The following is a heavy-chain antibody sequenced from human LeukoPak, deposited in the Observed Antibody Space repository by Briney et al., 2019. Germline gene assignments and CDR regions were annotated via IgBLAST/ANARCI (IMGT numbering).Heavy chain of an antibody. J-gene: IGHJ4*02. CDR3: ARAGVAGTGY. CDR1: GGSFSGYY. V-gene: IGHV4-34*01. CDR2: INHSGST. Sequence: SETLSLTCAVYGGSFSGYYWSWIRQPPGKGLEWIGEINHSGSTNYNPSLKSRVTISVDTSKNQFSLKLSSVTAADTAVYYCARAGVAGTGYWGQGTLVTVSS. D-gene: IGHD6-19*01.